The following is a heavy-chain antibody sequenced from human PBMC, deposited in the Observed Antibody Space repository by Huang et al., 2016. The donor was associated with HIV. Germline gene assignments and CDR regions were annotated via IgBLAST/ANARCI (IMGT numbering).Heavy chain of an antibody. Sequence: QLQLQESGPGLVRPSETRSLICTVSGGSITDSNYYWGWIRQPPGKGLEWIGSIYYSGDTDYNPSLKSRVTMSVDTSKNRFSLDIRSVAVADTAIYYCARHFGSWSGYFDSWGQGTLVPVSS. CDR2: IYYSGDT. CDR1: GGSITDSNYY. J-gene: IGHJ4*02. V-gene: IGHV4-39*01. CDR3: ARHFGSWSGYFDS. D-gene: IGHD3-10*01.